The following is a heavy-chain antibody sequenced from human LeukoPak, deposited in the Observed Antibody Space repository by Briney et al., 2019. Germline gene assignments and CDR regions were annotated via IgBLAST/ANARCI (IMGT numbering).Heavy chain of an antibody. D-gene: IGHD3-9*01. CDR3: ARASVWRYFDWLYY. Sequence: GGSLRLSCAASGFTFSSYGMHWVRQAPGKGLEWVAVIRYDGSNKYYADSVKGRFTISRDNSKNTLYLQMNSLRAEDTAVYYCARASVWRYFDWLYYWGQGTLVTVSS. CDR1: GFTFSSYG. V-gene: IGHV3-33*01. J-gene: IGHJ4*02. CDR2: IRYDGSNK.